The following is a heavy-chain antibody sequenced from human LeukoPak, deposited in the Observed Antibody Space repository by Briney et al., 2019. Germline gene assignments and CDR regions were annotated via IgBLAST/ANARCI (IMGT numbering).Heavy chain of an antibody. CDR1: GFTFSSYG. Sequence: GRSLRLSCAASGFTFSSYGMHWVRQAPGKGLEWVAAISYDGSNNFYADSVKGRFTISRDNSKNTLYLQMNSLRPEDTALYYCARDSQPTHYCGFQIAPDYWGQGTLVTVSS. CDR3: ARDSQPTHYCGFQIAPDY. CDR2: ISYDGSNN. V-gene: IGHV3-30*03. D-gene: IGHD3-10*01. J-gene: IGHJ4*02.